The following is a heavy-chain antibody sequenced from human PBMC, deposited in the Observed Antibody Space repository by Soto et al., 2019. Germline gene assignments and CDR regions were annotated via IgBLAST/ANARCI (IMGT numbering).Heavy chain of an antibody. V-gene: IGHV3-30-3*01. CDR1: EFSLSDHA. CDR2: ISYDAINR. Sequence: PGGSLRLSCAASEFSLSDHAMHWVRQAPGKGLEWVAFISYDAINRHYADYVKARFTISRDTFKNTLYLQMGSLRADDTAVYYCARGRPGYYFYGMDVWGQGTTVTVSS. CDR3: ARGRPGYYFYGMDV. J-gene: IGHJ6*02.